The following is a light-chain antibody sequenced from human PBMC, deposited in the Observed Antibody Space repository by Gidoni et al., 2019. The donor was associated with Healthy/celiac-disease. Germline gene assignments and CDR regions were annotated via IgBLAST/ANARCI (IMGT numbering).Light chain of an antibody. CDR1: QSVLYSSNNNNY. CDR2: WAS. CDR3: QQYYSLPWT. J-gene: IGKJ1*01. V-gene: IGKV4-1*01. Sequence: DIVMTQSPDSLAVSLGERATINCKSSQSVLYSSNNNNYLAWYQQKPGQPPNLLIYWASTRESGVPDRFSGSGSGTDFTLTISSLQAEDVAVYFCQQYYSLPWTFGQGTKVEIK.